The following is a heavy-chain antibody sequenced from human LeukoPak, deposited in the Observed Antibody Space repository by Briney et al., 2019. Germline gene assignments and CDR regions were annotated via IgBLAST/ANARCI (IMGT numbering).Heavy chain of an antibody. CDR2: INPSGGST. V-gene: IGHV1-46*01. J-gene: IGHJ4*02. CDR3: ARVGVYYDSSGYYSD. CDR1: GYTFTSYY. Sequence: ASVKVSCKASGYTFTSYYMHWVRQAPGQGLEWVGIINPSGGSTSYAQKFQGRVTMTRDASTSTVYMELSSLRSEDTAVYYYARVGVYYDSSGYYSDWGQGTLVTVSS. D-gene: IGHD3-22*01.